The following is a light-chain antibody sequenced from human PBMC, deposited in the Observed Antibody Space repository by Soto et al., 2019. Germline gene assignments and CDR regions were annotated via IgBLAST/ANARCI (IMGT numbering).Light chain of an antibody. Sequence: DIQMTKYPSSLSASVGDRVTITCRASQSIASSLNWLQLKPGKAPKLLLYATSTLQSGVPSRFSGSGSGSHFTLTISSLQPEDSAVYFCQQGYSPLLTFGGGTKVDIK. CDR2: ATS. J-gene: IGKJ4*01. V-gene: IGKV1-39*01. CDR1: QSIASS. CDR3: QQGYSPLLT.